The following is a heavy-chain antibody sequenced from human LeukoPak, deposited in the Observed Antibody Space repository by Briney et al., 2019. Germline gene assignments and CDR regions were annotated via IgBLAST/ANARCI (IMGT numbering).Heavy chain of an antibody. CDR1: GVTFEDYA. V-gene: IGHV3-9*01. CDR2: ISWNSGST. CDR3: AKDMTTVTTSGSDY. D-gene: IGHD4-17*01. J-gene: IGHJ4*02. Sequence: GGSLRLSCVASGVTFEDYAMHWVRHVPGKGLEWVSGISWNSGSTGYADSVKGRFTISRDNAKNSLYLQMNSLRAEDTALYYCAKDMTTVTTSGSDYWGQGTLVTVSS.